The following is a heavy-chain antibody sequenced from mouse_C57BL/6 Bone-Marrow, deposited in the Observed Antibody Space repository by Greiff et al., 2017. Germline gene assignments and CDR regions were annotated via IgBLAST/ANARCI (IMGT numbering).Heavy chain of an antibody. Sequence: QVQLQQSGPELVKPGASVKISCKASGYAFSSSWMNWVKQRPGKGLEWIGRIYPGDGDTNYNGKFKGKATLPADKSSSTAYMQLSRLTSEDSAVYFSGGGGWLLPAWFAYWGQGTLVTVSA. CDR1: GYAFSSSW. J-gene: IGHJ3*01. V-gene: IGHV1-82*01. D-gene: IGHD2-3*01. CDR3: GGGGWLLPAWFAY. CDR2: IYPGDGDT.